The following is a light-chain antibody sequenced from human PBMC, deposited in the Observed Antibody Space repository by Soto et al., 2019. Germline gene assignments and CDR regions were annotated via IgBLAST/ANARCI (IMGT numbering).Light chain of an antibody. J-gene: IGKJ1*01. Sequence: EIVLTQSPGTLSLSPGERATLSCRASQSVTSGYLAWFQQKPGQPPRLLIYGAASRATGVPDRFSGSGSGTDFTLTISRLEPKDFAVYYCQQYGSSPPKTFGQGTKVEIK. CDR2: GAA. CDR3: QQYGSSPPKT. CDR1: QSVTSGY. V-gene: IGKV3-20*01.